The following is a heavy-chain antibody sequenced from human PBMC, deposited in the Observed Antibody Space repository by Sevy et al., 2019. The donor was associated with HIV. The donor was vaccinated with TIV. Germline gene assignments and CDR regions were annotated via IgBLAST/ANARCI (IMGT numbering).Heavy chain of an antibody. D-gene: IGHD6-13*01. Sequence: GGSLRLSCAASGFTFNNYAMSWVRQAPGKGLEGKGLEWVSTISGGGGGTYYADSGNGRFTISRDNYKNILYLQGNSLRVEDTAVYYCAKHYIHDIADGWYFDLWGRGTLVTVSS. J-gene: IGHJ2*01. CDR1: GFTFNNYA. CDR3: AKHYIHDIADGWYFDL. CDR2: ISGGGGGT. V-gene: IGHV3-23*01.